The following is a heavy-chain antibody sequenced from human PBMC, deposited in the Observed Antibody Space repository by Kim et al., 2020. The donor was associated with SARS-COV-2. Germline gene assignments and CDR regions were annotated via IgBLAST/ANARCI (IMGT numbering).Heavy chain of an antibody. J-gene: IGHJ2*01. CDR2: IYYSGST. Sequence: SETLSLTCTVSGGSISSSSYYWGWIRQPPGKGLEWIGSIYYSGSTYYNPSLKSRVTISVDTSKNQFSLKLSSVTAADTAVYYCASPDANHSSSWYGVFYPGYFDLWGRGTLVTVSS. CDR1: GGSISSSSYY. CDR3: ASPDANHSSSWYGVFYPGYFDL. V-gene: IGHV4-39*01. D-gene: IGHD6-13*01.